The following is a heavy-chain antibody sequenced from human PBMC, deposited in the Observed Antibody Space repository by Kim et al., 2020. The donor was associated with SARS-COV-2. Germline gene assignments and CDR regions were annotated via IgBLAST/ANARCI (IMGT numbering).Heavy chain of an antibody. CDR3: ARRLGGWRNYGMDV. J-gene: IGHJ6*02. CDR2: IYYSGST. V-gene: IGHV4-39*01. D-gene: IGHD6-19*01. Sequence: SETLSLTCTVSGGSISSSSYYWGWIRQPPGKGLEWIGSIYYSGSTYYNPSLKSRVTISVDTSKNQFSLKLSSVTAADTAVYYCARRLGGWRNYGMDVWGQGTRVTVSS. CDR1: GGSISSSSYY.